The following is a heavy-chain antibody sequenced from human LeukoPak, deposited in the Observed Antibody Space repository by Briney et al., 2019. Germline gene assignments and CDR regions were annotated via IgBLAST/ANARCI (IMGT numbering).Heavy chain of an antibody. CDR2: ISISGSTI. J-gene: IGHJ5*02. V-gene: IGHV3-11*04. CDR1: GFTFSDFY. Sequence: GGSLRLSCAASGFTFSDFYMGWIRQAPGKGLECVSYISISGSTIYYADSVKGRFTISRDNSKNTLYLQMNSLRAEDTAVYYCARDLYYDFWSGYNWFDPWGQGTLVSVSS. D-gene: IGHD3-3*01. CDR3: ARDLYYDFWSGYNWFDP.